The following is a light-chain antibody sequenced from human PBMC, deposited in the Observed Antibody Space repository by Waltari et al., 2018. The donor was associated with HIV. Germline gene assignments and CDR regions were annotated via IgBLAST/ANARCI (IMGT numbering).Light chain of an antibody. V-gene: IGLV7-46*01. CDR3: LLSYAGARPVI. J-gene: IGLJ2*01. CDR1: TGAVTSGHH. Sequence: QAVVTQEPSLPVSPGGTVPPTCGSSTGAVTSGHHPHWFQQKPGQAPRTLIYATNNKHSWTPARFSGSLLGGKAALTLSGAQPEDEAKYYCLLSYAGARPVIFGGGTQLTVL. CDR2: ATN.